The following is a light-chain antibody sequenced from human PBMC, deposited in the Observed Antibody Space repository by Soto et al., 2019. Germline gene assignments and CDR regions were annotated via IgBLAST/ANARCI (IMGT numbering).Light chain of an antibody. CDR2: GTS. CDR3: HQYSSSIT. J-gene: IGKJ4*01. CDR1: QSVSSNV. Sequence: EIVLTQSPGTLSLSPGERATLSCRASQSVSSNVLAWSQLRPGQAPRRLLYGTSSRATGIPDRFSGSGSGTDFTLTISRLEPEDFAVYFCHQYSSSITFGGGTKVEVK. V-gene: IGKV3-20*01.